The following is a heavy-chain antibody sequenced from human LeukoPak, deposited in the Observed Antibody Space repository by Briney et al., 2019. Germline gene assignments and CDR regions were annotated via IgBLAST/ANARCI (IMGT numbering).Heavy chain of an antibody. J-gene: IGHJ4*02. D-gene: IGHD5-24*01. CDR1: GGSISSGGYY. CDR2: IYYSGST. CDR3: ARGVDRDGYNKGGYFDY. Sequence: SQTLSLTCTVSGGSISSGGYYWSWIRQHPGKGLEWIGYIYYSGSTYYNPSLKSRVTISVDTSKDQFSLKLSSVTAADTAVYYCARGVDRDGYNKGGYFDYWGQGTLVTVSS. V-gene: IGHV4-31*03.